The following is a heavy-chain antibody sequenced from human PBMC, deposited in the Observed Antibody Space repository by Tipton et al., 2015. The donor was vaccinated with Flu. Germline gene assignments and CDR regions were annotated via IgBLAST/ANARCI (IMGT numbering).Heavy chain of an antibody. CDR2: IYHSGST. D-gene: IGHD6-19*01. J-gene: IGHJ4*02. CDR1: GGSISSSNW. CDR3: ARDNDSSGWYHYPFLGY. V-gene: IGHV4-4*02. Sequence: TLSLTCAVSGGSISSSNWWSWVRQPPGKGLEWIGEIYHSGSTNYNPSLKSRVTISVDKSKNQFSLKLSSVTAADTAVYYCARDNDSSGWYHYPFLGYWGQGTLVTVSS.